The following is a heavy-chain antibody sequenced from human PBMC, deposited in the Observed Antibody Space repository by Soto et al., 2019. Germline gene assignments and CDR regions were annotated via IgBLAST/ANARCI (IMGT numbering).Heavy chain of an antibody. CDR1: GFTFDDYA. CDR3: AKDFSPFIVATISVPHYYYYMDV. V-gene: IGHV3-9*01. J-gene: IGHJ6*03. Sequence: GGSLRLSCAASGFTFDDYAMHWVRQAPGKGLEWVSGISWNSGSIGYADSVKGRFTISRDNAKNSLYLQMNSLRAEDTALYYCAKDFSPFIVATISVPHYYYYMDVWGKGTTVTVSS. D-gene: IGHD5-12*01. CDR2: ISWNSGSI.